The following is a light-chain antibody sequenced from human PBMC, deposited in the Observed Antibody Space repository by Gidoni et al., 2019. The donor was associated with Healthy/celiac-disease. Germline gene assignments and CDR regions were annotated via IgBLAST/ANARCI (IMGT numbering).Light chain of an antibody. CDR3: QQRSNWPWVT. Sequence: IVLTQSPATLSLSPGERATLSCRASQSVSSYLAGYQQKPGQAPRLLIDDASNRATGIPARFSGSGSGTDFTLTISSLEPEDVAVYYCQQRSNWPWVTFGPGTKVDIK. CDR2: DAS. J-gene: IGKJ3*01. CDR1: QSVSSY. V-gene: IGKV3-11*01.